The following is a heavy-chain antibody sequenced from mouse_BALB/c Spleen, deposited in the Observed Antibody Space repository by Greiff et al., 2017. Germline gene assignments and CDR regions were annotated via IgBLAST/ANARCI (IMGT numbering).Heavy chain of an antibody. Sequence: EVQLVESGGGLVKPGGSLKLSCAASGFAFSSYDMSWVRQTPEKRLEWVAYISSGGGSTYYPDTVKGRFTISRDNAKNTLYLQMSSLKSEDTAMYYCARHTTSYAMDYWGQGTSVTVSS. CDR1: GFAFSSYD. J-gene: IGHJ4*01. CDR3: ARHTTSYAMDY. CDR2: ISSGGGST. V-gene: IGHV5-12-1*01. D-gene: IGHD2-12*01.